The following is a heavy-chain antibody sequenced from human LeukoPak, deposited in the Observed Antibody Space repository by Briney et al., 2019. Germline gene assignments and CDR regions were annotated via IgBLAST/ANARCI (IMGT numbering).Heavy chain of an antibody. CDR3: AKSTEPPEDYYYGMDV. Sequence: GRSLRLPCAASGFTFDDYAMHWVRQAPGKGLEWVSGISWNSGSIGYADSVKGRFTISRDNAKNSLYLQMNSLRAEDTALYYCAKSTEPPEDYYYGMDVWGQGTTVTVSS. CDR2: ISWNSGSI. CDR1: GFTFDDYA. V-gene: IGHV3-9*01. D-gene: IGHD1-14*01. J-gene: IGHJ6*02.